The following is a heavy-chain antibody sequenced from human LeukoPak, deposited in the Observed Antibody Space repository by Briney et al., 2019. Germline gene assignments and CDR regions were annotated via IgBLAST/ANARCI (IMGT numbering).Heavy chain of an antibody. CDR3: ARYYYGSGSYYLDW. Sequence: ASVKVSCKASGYTFTGYYMHWVRQAPGQGLKWMGWINPNSGGTNYAQKFQGRVTMTRDTSISTAYKELSRLRSDDTAVYYCARYYYGSGSYYLDWWGQGTLVTVSS. CDR2: INPNSGGT. D-gene: IGHD3-10*01. CDR1: GYTFTGYY. J-gene: IGHJ4*02. V-gene: IGHV1-2*02.